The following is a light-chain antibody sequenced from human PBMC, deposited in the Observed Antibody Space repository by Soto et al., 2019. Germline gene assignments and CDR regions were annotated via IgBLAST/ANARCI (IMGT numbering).Light chain of an antibody. CDR3: QHYRLYKT. CDR2: GAS. V-gene: IGKV1-5*03. Sequence: DILMTQSPSTLSASVGETVTLTCRASQSTSSWVAWYQQRPGKPPKLVIYGASTLERGVPSRFSGSGSGTVFTLTIAGLQPEDFATYYCQHYRLYKTVGQGTRV. CDR1: QSTSSW. J-gene: IGKJ1*01.